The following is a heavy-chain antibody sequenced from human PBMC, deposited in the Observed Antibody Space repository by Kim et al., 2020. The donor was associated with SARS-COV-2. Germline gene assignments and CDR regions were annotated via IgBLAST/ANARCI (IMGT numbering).Heavy chain of an antibody. CDR3: AKDRGEGGASPVDY. CDR2: IWYDGSNK. J-gene: IGHJ4*02. CDR1: GFTFSTYA. V-gene: IGHV3-33*06. Sequence: GGSLRLSCAASGFTFSTYAMHWVRQAPGKGLEWVAVIWYDGSNKYYADSVRGRFTISRDNSRNTLSLQMNSLRAEDTAVYYCAKDRGEGGASPVDYWRQG. D-gene: IGHD1-26*01.